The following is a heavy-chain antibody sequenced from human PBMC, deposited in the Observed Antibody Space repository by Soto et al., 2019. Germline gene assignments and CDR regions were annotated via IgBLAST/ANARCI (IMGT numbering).Heavy chain of an antibody. V-gene: IGHV3-30*04. CDR3: AREYIVVVPAAPNYYYYYGMDV. Sequence: PGGSLRLSCRFSGFESDDSALTWVRQRPGKGLEWVGFTTSPTYGGTTEYADSVKGRFTISRDNSKNTLYLQMNSLRAEDTAVYYCAREYIVVVPAAPNYYYYYGMDVWGQGPTVTVSS. D-gene: IGHD2-2*01. CDR1: GFESDDSA. J-gene: IGHJ6*02. CDR2: TTSPTYGGTT.